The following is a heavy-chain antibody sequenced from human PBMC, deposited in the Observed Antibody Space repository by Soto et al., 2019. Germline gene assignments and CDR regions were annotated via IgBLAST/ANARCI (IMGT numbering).Heavy chain of an antibody. CDR1: GYTFTSYY. J-gene: IGHJ4*02. D-gene: IGHD3-22*01. CDR2: INPSGGST. CDR3: ARGRWDYYDSSGYYLPDY. V-gene: IGHV1-46*01. Sequence: GASVKLSCKASGYTFTSYYMHWVRQAPGQGLEWMGIINPSGGSTSYAQKFQGRVTMTRDTSTSTVYMELSSLRSEDTAVYYCARGRWDYYDSSGYYLPDYWGQGTLVTVSS.